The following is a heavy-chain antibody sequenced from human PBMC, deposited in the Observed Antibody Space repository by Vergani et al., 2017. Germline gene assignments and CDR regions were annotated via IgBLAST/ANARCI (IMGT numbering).Heavy chain of an antibody. D-gene: IGHD3-22*01. Sequence: VQLLESGGGLVQPGGSLRLSCAASGFTFSSYAMSWVRQAPGKGLEWVSAISGSDGSTYYADSVKGRFTISRDNSKNMLYLQMNSLRAEDTAVYYCARLSYDTTPYLQGGYDCWGQGTLVSVSS. J-gene: IGHJ4*02. CDR3: ARLSYDTTPYLQGGYDC. V-gene: IGHV3-23*01. CDR2: ISGSDGST. CDR1: GFTFSSYA.